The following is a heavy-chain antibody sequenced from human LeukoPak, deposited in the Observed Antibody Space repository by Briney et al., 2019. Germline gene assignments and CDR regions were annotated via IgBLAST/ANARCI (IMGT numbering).Heavy chain of an antibody. CDR1: GFTFSSYA. V-gene: IGHV3-23*01. Sequence: GGSLRLSCAASGFTFSSYAMFWVRQAPGKGLEWVSGMSGGGDITYYADSVEGRFTISRDNSKNTLYLQMNSLRAEDTAVYYCARPSRDGYKYTFDYWGQGTLVTVSS. CDR3: ARPSRDGYKYTFDY. D-gene: IGHD5-24*01. CDR2: MSGGGDIT. J-gene: IGHJ4*02.